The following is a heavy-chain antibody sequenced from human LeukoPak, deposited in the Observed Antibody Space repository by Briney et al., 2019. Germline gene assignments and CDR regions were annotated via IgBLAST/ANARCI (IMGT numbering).Heavy chain of an antibody. V-gene: IGHV4-38-2*02. CDR2: IYHSGST. Sequence: SETLSLTCTVSGYSISSGYYWGWIRQPPGKGLEWIGSIYHSGSTYYNPSLKSRVTISVDTSKNQFSLKLSSVTAADTAVYYCARADRVRVDYWGQGTLVTVSS. J-gene: IGHJ4*02. CDR3: ARADRVRVDY. D-gene: IGHD2-21*01. CDR1: GYSISSGYY.